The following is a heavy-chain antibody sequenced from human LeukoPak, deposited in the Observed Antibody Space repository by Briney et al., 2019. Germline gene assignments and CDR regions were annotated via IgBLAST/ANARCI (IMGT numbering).Heavy chain of an antibody. CDR1: GFTFSDYS. CDR2: IQYDGSNQ. V-gene: IGHV3-33*01. D-gene: IGHD6-19*01. CDR3: ARDIDTSGHYYFDY. Sequence: PGRSLRLSCAASGFTFSDYSMHWVRQAPSKGLEWVAAIQYDGSNQYYADSVRGRFTISRDNSKSTLYMQMNSLRAEDTAVYYCARDIDTSGHYYFDYWGQGTLVTVSS. J-gene: IGHJ4*02.